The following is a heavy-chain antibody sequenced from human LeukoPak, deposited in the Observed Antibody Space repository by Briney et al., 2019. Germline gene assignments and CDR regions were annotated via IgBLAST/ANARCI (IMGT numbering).Heavy chain of an antibody. J-gene: IGHJ5*02. V-gene: IGHV1-18*01. Sequence: ASVKVSCKASGYTFTSYGISWVRQAPGQGLEWMGWISAYNGNTNYAQKLQGRVTMTTDTSTSTAYMELRSLRSDDTAVYYCARDCRRNYYGSGSNHNWFDPWGQGTLVTVSS. CDR1: GYTFTSYG. D-gene: IGHD3-10*01. CDR3: ARDCRRNYYGSGSNHNWFDP. CDR2: ISAYNGNT.